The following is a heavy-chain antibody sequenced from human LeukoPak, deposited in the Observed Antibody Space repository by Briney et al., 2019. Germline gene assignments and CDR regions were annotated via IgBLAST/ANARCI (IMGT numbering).Heavy chain of an antibody. D-gene: IGHD3-16*01. CDR3: AKSGGGLPPTYFDY. V-gene: IGHV3-23*01. CDR1: GFTFSSYA. Sequence: PGGSLRLSCAASGFTFSSYAMSWVRQPPGKWLEWVAAISGSGGSTYYADSVKGRFTISRDNSKNTLYLQMNSLRAEDTAVYYCAKSGGGLPPTYFDYRGQGTLVPVSS. J-gene: IGHJ4*02. CDR2: ISGSGGST.